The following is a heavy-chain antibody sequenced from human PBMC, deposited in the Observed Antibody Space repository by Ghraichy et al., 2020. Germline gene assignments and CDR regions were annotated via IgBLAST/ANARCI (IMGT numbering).Heavy chain of an antibody. D-gene: IGHD2-15*01. CDR3: ASGCTVGSCYGYYFYPMDV. V-gene: IGHV1-46*01. Sequence: ASVKVSCKTSGFTFTTSYVHWVLQAPGQGLEWMGTINSGGGSTSYAQKFQGRVAMSRDTSTTKVYMEMTSLTSEDTAVYYCASGCTVGSCYGYYFYPMDVWGQGTTVAVSS. CDR2: INSGGGST. J-gene: IGHJ6*03. CDR1: GFTFTTSY.